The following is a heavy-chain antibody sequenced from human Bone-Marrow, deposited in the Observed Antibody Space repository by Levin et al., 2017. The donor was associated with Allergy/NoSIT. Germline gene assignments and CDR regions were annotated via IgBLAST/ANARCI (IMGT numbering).Heavy chain of an antibody. CDR1: GGSISSSSYY. D-gene: IGHD4-17*01. V-gene: IGHV4-39*01. CDR2: IYYSGST. Sequence: SETLSLTCTVSGGSISSSSYYWGWIRQPPGKGLEWIGSIYYSGSTYYNPSLKSRVTISVDTSKNQFSLKLSSVTAADTAVYYCARIVDYGDLPDAFDSWGQGTMVTVSS. J-gene: IGHJ3*02. CDR3: ARIVDYGDLPDAFDS.